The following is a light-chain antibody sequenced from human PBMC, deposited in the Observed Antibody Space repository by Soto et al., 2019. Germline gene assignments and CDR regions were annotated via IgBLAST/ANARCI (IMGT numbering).Light chain of an antibody. CDR2: AAS. Sequence: DIQMTQSPSSLSASVGDRVTITCRANQSISTYLNWYQQKPGKAPMLLIYAASNLQSGVPSRISGSGSGTDFTLTISSLQPEDFATYYCQQTYSTLSRTFGGGTKLEIK. CDR3: QQTYSTLSRT. V-gene: IGKV1-39*01. J-gene: IGKJ4*01. CDR1: QSISTY.